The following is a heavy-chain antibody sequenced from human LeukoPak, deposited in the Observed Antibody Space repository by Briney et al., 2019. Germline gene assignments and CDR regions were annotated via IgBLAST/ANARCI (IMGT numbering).Heavy chain of an antibody. CDR3: ARHTYNSGWYYFDY. Sequence: SETLSLTCTISGGSISTYYWSWIRQPPGKGLEWIGYVYHSGSTNYNPSLKSRVTISVDTSKKQFSLRLSSVTAADTAVYHCARHTYNSGWYYFDYWGQGTLVTVSS. V-gene: IGHV4-59*08. CDR1: GGSISTYY. J-gene: IGHJ4*02. CDR2: VYHSGST. D-gene: IGHD6-19*01.